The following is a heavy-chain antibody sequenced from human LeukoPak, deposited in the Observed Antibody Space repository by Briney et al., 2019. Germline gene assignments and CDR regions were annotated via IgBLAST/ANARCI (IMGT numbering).Heavy chain of an antibody. V-gene: IGHV4-39*01. Sequence: SETLSLTCAVYGGSFSDYYWGWIRQPPGKGLEWIGSIYSSGRTSYNPSLKSPVTISVDTSKNQFSLKLSSVTAADTAVYYCASLGGGNGNPWGQGTLVTVSS. CDR2: IYSSGRT. CDR1: GGSFSDYY. D-gene: IGHD4-23*01. CDR3: ASLGGGNGNP. J-gene: IGHJ5*02.